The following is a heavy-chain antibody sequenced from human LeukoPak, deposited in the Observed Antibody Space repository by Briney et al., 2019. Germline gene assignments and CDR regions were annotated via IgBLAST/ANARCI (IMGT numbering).Heavy chain of an antibody. CDR3: ARRPRYSSGWFDY. V-gene: IGHV4-30-4*01. Sequence: PSETLSLTCTVSGGSISSGDYYWSWIRQPPGKGLEWIGYIYYSGSTYYNPSLKSRVTISVDTSKNQFSLKLSSVTAADTAVYYCARRPRYSSGWFDYWGQGTLVTVSS. D-gene: IGHD6-19*01. J-gene: IGHJ4*02. CDR1: GGSISSGDYY. CDR2: IYYSGST.